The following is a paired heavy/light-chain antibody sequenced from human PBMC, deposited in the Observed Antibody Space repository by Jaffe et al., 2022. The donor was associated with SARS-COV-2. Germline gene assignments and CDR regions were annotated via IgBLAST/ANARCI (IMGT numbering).Light chain of an antibody. CDR2: AAS. CDR1: QGIRND. CDR3: LQHNSYPRT. V-gene: IGKV1-17*01. J-gene: IGKJ4*02. Sequence: DIQMTQSPSSLSASVGDRVTITCRASQGIRNDLGWYQQKPGKAPKRLIYAASSLQSGVPSRFSGSGSGTEFTLTISSLQPEDFATYYCLQHNSYPRTFGGGTKVEIK.
Heavy chain of an antibody. V-gene: IGHV3-7*03. D-gene: IGHD3-3*01. J-gene: IGHJ6*02. CDR1: GFTFSSYW. Sequence: EVQLVESGGGLVQPGGSLRLSCAASGFTFSSYWMSWVRQAPGKGLEWVANIKQDGSEKYYVDSVKGRFTISRDNAKNSLYLQMNSLRAEDTAVYYCAREPSTIFGVDRYYYYGMVVWGLGTTVTVSS. CDR2: IKQDGSEK. CDR3: AREPSTIFGVDRYYYYGMVV.